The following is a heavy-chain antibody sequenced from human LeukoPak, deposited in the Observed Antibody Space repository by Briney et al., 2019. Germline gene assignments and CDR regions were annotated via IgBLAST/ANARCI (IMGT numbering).Heavy chain of an antibody. V-gene: IGHV4-39*01. CDR2: IYYTGNT. J-gene: IGHJ4*02. Sequence: SETLSLTCTVSGDSISTSKSYWGWIRQPPLKGLEWIGSIYYTGNTYYNASLKSRVTISVDTSKNQFSLSLTSVTAADTAVYYCARGEGTMVRGAYYFDYWGQGTLVTVSS. CDR1: GDSISTSKSY. CDR3: ARGEGTMVRGAYYFDY. D-gene: IGHD3-10*01.